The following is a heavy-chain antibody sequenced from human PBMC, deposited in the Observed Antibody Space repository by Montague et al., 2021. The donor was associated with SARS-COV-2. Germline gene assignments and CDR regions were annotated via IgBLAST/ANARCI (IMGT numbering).Heavy chain of an antibody. CDR2: SRNKANGYST. V-gene: IGHV3-72*01. CDR3: TRADKSVHSFDY. CDR1: GFTFSDPY. Sequence: SLRLSCAASGFTFSDPYMDWVRQAPGKGLEWVGRSRNKANGYSTEYAASVKDRFTISRDDSMNFLYLQMNSPRTEDTAIYYCTRADKSVHSFDYWGQGTLVTVSS. D-gene: IGHD5/OR15-5a*01. J-gene: IGHJ4*02.